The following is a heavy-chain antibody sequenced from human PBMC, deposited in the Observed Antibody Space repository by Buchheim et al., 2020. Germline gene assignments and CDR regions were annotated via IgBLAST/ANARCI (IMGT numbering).Heavy chain of an antibody. J-gene: IGHJ5*02. CDR3: AREVRGGGYAYSSNWFDP. CDR2: TRQDGSEK. Sequence: EVQLVESGGGLVQPGGSLRLSCAASGFTLSSYWMSWVRQAPGKGLEWVATTRQDGSEKDYEDSVKGRFTISRDNTKNSLYLQMNSLRGEDTAVYYCAREVRGGGYAYSSNWFDPWGQGTL. CDR1: GFTLSSYW. V-gene: IGHV3-7*01. D-gene: IGHD5-12*01.